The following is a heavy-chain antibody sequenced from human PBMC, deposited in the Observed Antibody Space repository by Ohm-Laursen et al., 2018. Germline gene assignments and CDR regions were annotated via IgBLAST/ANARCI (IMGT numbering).Heavy chain of an antibody. V-gene: IGHV3-48*01. CDR3: ARDYYDTSGYYTGGY. Sequence: SLRLSCAASGFTFSSYAMSWVRQAPGKGLEWVSYISSSSSTIYYADSVKGRFTISRDNAKNSLYLQMNSLRAEDTAVYYCARDYYDTSGYYTGGYWGQGTLVTVSS. CDR1: GFTFSSYA. D-gene: IGHD3-22*01. J-gene: IGHJ4*02. CDR2: ISSSSSTI.